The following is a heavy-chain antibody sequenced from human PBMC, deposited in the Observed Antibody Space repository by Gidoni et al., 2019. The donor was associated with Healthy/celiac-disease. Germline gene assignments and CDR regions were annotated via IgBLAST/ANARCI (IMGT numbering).Heavy chain of an antibody. J-gene: IGHJ6*02. Sequence: QVQLQESGPGLVKPSETLSLTCTVSGGSIRSYYWSWIRQPAGKGLEWIGRIYTSGSTNYNPSLKSRVTMSVDTSKNQFSLKLSSVTAADTAVYYCARDHYDFWSGSLMDVWGQGTTVTVSS. D-gene: IGHD3-3*01. CDR2: IYTSGST. CDR1: GGSIRSYY. V-gene: IGHV4-4*07. CDR3: ARDHYDFWSGSLMDV.